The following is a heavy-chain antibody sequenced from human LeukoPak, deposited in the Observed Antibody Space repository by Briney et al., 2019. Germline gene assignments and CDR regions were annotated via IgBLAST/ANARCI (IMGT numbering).Heavy chain of an antibody. J-gene: IGHJ1*01. CDR3: AKEEGYYYDSGGYYVEYFQH. D-gene: IGHD3-22*01. Sequence: GGSLRLSCAASGFTFNNYAVSWVRQAPGKGLERVSAISGSGGTTYYADSVKGRFTFSRDNSKNTLYLQMNSLRAEDTAVYYCAKEEGYYYDSGGYYVEYFQHWGQGTLVTVSS. V-gene: IGHV3-23*01. CDR1: GFTFNNYA. CDR2: ISGSGGTT.